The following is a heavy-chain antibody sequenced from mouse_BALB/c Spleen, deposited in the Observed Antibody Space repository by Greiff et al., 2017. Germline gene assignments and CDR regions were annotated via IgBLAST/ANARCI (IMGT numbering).Heavy chain of an antibody. V-gene: IGHV1-5*01. CDR3: TMYGNCDWFAY. CDR2: IYPGNSDT. Sequence: EVQLQQSGTVLARPGASVKMSCKASGYSFTSYWMHWVKQRPGQGLEWIGAIYPGNSDTSYNQKFKGKAKLTEVTSASTAYLELSSLTNEDSAVYYGTMYGNCDWFAYWGQGTLVTVSA. CDR1: GYSFTSYW. J-gene: IGHJ3*01. D-gene: IGHD2-10*02.